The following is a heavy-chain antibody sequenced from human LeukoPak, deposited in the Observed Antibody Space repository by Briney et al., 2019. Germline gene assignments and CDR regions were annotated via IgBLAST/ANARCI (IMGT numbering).Heavy chain of an antibody. Sequence: GGSLRHSCAASGFTFCSYTVNWVRQAPGKGLEWVSYISSSSTTIYYADSVKGRFTISRENAKNSLYLQMNSLRDEDTAVYYCARDLVRYFDYWGEGALVTVSS. CDR1: GFTFCSYT. D-gene: IGHD2-8*01. V-gene: IGHV3-48*02. CDR3: ARDLVRYFDY. J-gene: IGHJ4*02. CDR2: ISSSSTTI.